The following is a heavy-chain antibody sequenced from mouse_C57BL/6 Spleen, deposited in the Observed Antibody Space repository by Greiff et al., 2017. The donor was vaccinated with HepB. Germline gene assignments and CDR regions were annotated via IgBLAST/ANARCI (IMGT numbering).Heavy chain of an antibody. Sequence: QVQLQQSGPELVKPGASVKISCKASGYAFSSSWMNWVKQRPGKGLEWIGRIYPGDGDTNYNGKFKGKATLTADKSSSTAYMQLSSLTSEDSAVYFCAYGSSPWFAYWGQGTLVTVSA. CDR2: IYPGDGDT. J-gene: IGHJ3*01. CDR3: AYGSSPWFAY. CDR1: GYAFSSSW. V-gene: IGHV1-82*01. D-gene: IGHD1-1*01.